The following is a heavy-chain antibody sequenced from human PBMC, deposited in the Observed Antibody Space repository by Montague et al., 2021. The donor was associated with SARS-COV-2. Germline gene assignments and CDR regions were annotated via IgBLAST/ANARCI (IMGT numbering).Heavy chain of an antibody. J-gene: IGHJ6*02. D-gene: IGHD2-15*01. CDR3: ARGPVDGNCSGGSCYSRYYYGMDV. CDR2: INHSGST. Sequence: SETLSLTCAVYGGSFSGYYWSWIRQPPGKGLEWIGEINHSGSTNYNPSLKSRVTIPVDTSKNQFSLKLSSVTAADTAVYYCARGPVDGNCSGGSCYSRYYYGMDVWGQGTTVTVSS. V-gene: IGHV4-34*01. CDR1: GGSFSGYY.